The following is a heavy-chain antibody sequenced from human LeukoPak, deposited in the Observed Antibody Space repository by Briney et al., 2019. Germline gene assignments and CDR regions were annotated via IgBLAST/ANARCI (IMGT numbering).Heavy chain of an antibody. CDR2: ISASTGNT. Sequence: GASVKVSCKASGYTFTSNGISWVRLAPGRGLEWMGWISASTGNTNYAQKLQGRVTLTRDTSTSTAYMELRSLRSDDTAVYYCARDIRYSFGRWGQGTLVTVSS. D-gene: IGHD3-9*01. V-gene: IGHV1-18*04. CDR3: ARDIRYSFGR. J-gene: IGHJ4*02. CDR1: GYTFTSNG.